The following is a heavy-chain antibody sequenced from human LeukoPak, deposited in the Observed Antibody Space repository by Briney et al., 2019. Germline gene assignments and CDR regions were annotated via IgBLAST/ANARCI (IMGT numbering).Heavy chain of an antibody. Sequence: PSETLSLTCAVHGGSFSGYYWSWIRQPPGKGLEWIGEINHSGSTNYNPSLKSRVTISVDTSKNQFSLKLSSVTAADTAVYYCARVAVTTRFDSWGQGTLVTVSS. D-gene: IGHD4-17*01. CDR3: ARVAVTTRFDS. V-gene: IGHV4-34*01. CDR1: GGSFSGYY. CDR2: INHSGST. J-gene: IGHJ5*01.